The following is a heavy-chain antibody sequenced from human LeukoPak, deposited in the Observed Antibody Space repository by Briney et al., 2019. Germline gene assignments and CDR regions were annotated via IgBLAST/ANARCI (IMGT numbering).Heavy chain of an antibody. CDR1: GYAFTGYY. CDR3: ARGWLLYIAGPSDY. D-gene: IGHD2-15*01. Sequence: ASVKLSFKASGYAFTGYYMHWVRQAPGQGLGWVGWIKPNSGGTNYAQKFQGRVTMTRDTSISTAYMELSRLGSDDTAVYYCARGWLLYIAGPSDYWGQGTLVTVSS. J-gene: IGHJ4*02. CDR2: IKPNSGGT. V-gene: IGHV1-2*02.